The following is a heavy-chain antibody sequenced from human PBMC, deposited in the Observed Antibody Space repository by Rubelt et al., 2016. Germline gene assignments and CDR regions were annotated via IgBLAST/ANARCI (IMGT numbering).Heavy chain of an antibody. V-gene: IGHV1-2*04. CDR1: GYTFTSYY. Sequence: QVQLVQSGAEVKKPGASVKVSCKASGYTFTSYYMHWVRQAPGQGLEWMGWINPNRGCPNYAQKVQGWVTMTRDTSISTAYMELSRLRSDDTAVYYGARGIAVDGRRYFQHWGQGTLVTVSS. CDR2: INPNRGCP. J-gene: IGHJ1*01. D-gene: IGHD6-19*01. CDR3: ARGIAVDGRRYFQH.